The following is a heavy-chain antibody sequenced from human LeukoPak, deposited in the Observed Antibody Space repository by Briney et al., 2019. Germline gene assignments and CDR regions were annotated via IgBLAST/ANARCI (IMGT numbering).Heavy chain of an antibody. CDR3: ERDGYDILTGEDRGFDY. D-gene: IGHD3-9*01. CDR2: IYTSGST. Sequence: AGTLSLTCTVSGCTISSYDWRWIRQPAGKGLEWIGRIYTSGSTKYNPSIKSRVTMSVDRFTNQLSLKLSSVTAADTAVYYCERDGYDILTGEDRGFDYWGQGKLATVSS. V-gene: IGHV4-4*07. J-gene: IGHJ4*02. CDR1: GCTISSYD.